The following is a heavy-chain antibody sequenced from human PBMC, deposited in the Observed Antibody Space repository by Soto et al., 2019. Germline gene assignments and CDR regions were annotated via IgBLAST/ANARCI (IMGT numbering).Heavy chain of an antibody. D-gene: IGHD3-22*01. CDR3: ARDEVYYDSSGYYLPRYFDY. J-gene: IGHJ4*02. V-gene: IGHV3-23*01. CDR2: ISGSGGST. Sequence: GGSLRLSCAASGFTFSSYAMSWVRQAPGKGLEWVSAISGSGGSTYYADSVKGRFTISRDNSKNTLYLQMNSLRAEDTAVYYCARDEVYYDSSGYYLPRYFDYWGQGTLVTVSS. CDR1: GFTFSSYA.